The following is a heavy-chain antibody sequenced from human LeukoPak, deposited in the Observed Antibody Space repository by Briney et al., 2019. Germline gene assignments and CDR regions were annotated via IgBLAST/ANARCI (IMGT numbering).Heavy chain of an antibody. CDR3: AGYYYYYMDV. Sequence: SETLSLTCAVYGGSFSAYYWSWIRQPPGKGLEWIGEINHSGSTNYNPPLKSRVSISVNTCKNQFSLKLSSVTAADTAVYYCAGYYYYYMDVWGKGTTVTVSS. CDR2: INHSGST. CDR1: GGSFSAYY. J-gene: IGHJ6*03. V-gene: IGHV4-34*01.